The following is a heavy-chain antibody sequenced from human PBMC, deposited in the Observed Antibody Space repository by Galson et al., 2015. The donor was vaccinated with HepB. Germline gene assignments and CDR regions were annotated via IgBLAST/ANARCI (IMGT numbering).Heavy chain of an antibody. CDR1: GFTFSAYY. J-gene: IGHJ4*02. Sequence: SLRLSCAASGFTFSAYYMSWIRQAPGKGLEWVSYISSSSSYTNYADSVKGRFTISRDNAKNSLYLQMNSLRAEDTAVYYCARVQRHYVGNSEGDQNADYLVQGTLFSIPS. CDR2: ISSSSSYT. V-gene: IGHV3-11*05. CDR3: ARVQRHYVGNSEGDQNADY. D-gene: IGHD4-23*01.